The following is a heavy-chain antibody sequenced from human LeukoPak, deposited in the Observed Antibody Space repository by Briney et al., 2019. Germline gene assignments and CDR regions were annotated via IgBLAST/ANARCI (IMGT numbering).Heavy chain of an antibody. CDR1: GDSISSSSYY. J-gene: IGHJ4*02. CDR3: ARGGYSYVDY. CDR2: LYSSGTT. D-gene: IGHD5-18*01. Sequence: PSETLSLTCTVSGDSISSSSYYWAWIRQPPGKGLEWIGSLYSSGTTHYNESLKSRVTISVDTSNNQFSLKLSSVTAADTAVYYCARGGYSYVDYWGQGTLVTVSS. V-gene: IGHV4-39*01.